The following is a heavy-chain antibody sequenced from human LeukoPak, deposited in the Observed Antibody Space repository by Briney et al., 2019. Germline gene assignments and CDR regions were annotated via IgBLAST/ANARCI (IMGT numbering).Heavy chain of an antibody. J-gene: IGHJ4*02. D-gene: IGHD5-18*01. Sequence: GGSLRLSCAASGFTFSSYGMHWVRQAPGKGLEWVAFIRYDGSNTYYADSVKGRFTISRDNSKNTLYLQMNSLRAEDTAVYYCAKDRGYSYGLVDYWGQGTLVTVSS. CDR1: GFTFSSYG. V-gene: IGHV3-30*02. CDR3: AKDRGYSYGLVDY. CDR2: IRYDGSNT.